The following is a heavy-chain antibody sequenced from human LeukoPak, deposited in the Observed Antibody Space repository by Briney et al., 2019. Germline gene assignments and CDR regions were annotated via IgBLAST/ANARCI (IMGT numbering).Heavy chain of an antibody. D-gene: IGHD3-9*01. V-gene: IGHV3-48*01. J-gene: IGHJ6*02. CDR1: GFTFSSYG. CDR3: ARDVGYYDILTGYYYYYGMDV. Sequence: GGSLRLSCAASGFTFSSYGMHWVRQAPGKGLEWVSYISSSSSTIYYADSVKGRFTISRDNAKNSLYLQMNSLRAEDTAVYYCARDVGYYDILTGYYYYYGMDVWGQGTTVTVSS. CDR2: ISSSSSTI.